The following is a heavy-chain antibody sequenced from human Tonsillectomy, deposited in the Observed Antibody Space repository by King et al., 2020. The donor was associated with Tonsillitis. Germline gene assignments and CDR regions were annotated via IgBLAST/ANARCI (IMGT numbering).Heavy chain of an antibody. CDR3: AKDLGRGYYYYGMDV. J-gene: IGHJ6*02. CDR1: GFTFSSYG. V-gene: IGHV3-30*18. Sequence: VQLVESGGGVVQPGGSLRLSCAASGFTFSSYGMHWVRQAPGKGMAGGAGISYDGRNKNYADSVKGRFTISRDNSKKPLDLQMNSLRAEDTAVYYCAKDLGRGYYYYGMDVWGQGPTVTVSS. CDR2: ISYDGRNK. D-gene: IGHD3-10*01.